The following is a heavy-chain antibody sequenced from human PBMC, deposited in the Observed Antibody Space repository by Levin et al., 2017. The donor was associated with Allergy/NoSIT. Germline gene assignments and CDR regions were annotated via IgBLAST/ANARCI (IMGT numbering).Heavy chain of an antibody. CDR2: IYYSGST. J-gene: IGHJ4*02. V-gene: IGHV4-39*07. CDR3: ASAIASGSYVYYFDY. Sequence: SETLSLTCTVPGGSISSSSYYWGWIRQPPGKELEWIGSIYYSGSTYYNPSLKSRVTISVDTSKNQFSLKLSSVTAADTAVYYCASAIASGSYVYYFDYWGQGTLVTVSS. CDR1: GGSISSSSYY. D-gene: IGHD1-26*01.